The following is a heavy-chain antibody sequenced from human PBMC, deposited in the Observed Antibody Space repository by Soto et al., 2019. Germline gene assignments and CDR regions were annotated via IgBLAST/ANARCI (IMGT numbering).Heavy chain of an antibody. CDR2: ISSSSSYI. Sequence: PGGSLRLSCAASGFTFSSYCMNWVRQAPGKGLEWVSSISSSSSYIYYADSLKGRFTISRDNAKKSLYLQMNSLRAEDTAVYYCARAVAGTFSAPDYWGQGTLVTVSS. J-gene: IGHJ4*02. D-gene: IGHD6-19*01. V-gene: IGHV3-21*01. CDR3: ARAVAGTFSAPDY. CDR1: GFTFSSYC.